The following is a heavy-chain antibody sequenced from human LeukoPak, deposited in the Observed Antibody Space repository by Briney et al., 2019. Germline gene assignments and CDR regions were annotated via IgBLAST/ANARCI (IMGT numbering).Heavy chain of an antibody. D-gene: IGHD6-13*01. J-gene: IGHJ4*02. CDR1: GASINSYY. CDR3: ARTSSSWL. Sequence: PSETLSLTCTVSGASINSYYWSWIRQPPGKGLEWIGCIYDSGSTAYNPSLKSRVTISVDTSKNQFSLKLTSVTAADTAMYYCARTSSSWLWGQGTLVTVSS. CDR2: IYDSGST. V-gene: IGHV4-59*01.